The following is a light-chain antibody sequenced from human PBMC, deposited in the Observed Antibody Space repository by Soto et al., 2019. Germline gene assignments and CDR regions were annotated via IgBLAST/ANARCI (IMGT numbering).Light chain of an antibody. Sequence: DIQMTQSPSTLSASVGDRVTITCRASKSISSWLACYQQEPGKAPKLLIYDASSLESGVPSRVSGSGSGIDFTLTISRLEPEDFAVYYWQQYGSSGTFGQGTKVDIK. CDR2: DAS. CDR3: QQYGSSGT. V-gene: IGKV1-5*01. CDR1: KSISSW. J-gene: IGKJ1*01.